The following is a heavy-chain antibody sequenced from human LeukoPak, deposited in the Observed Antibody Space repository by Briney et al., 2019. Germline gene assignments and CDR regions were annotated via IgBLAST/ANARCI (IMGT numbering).Heavy chain of an antibody. CDR3: ARTRDYGDYYFQY. CDR1: GGSISSSSYY. CDR2: IYYSGSP. J-gene: IGHJ1*01. D-gene: IGHD4-17*01. Sequence: SETLSLICTVSGGSISSSSYYWGWIRQPPGKGLEWIGNIYYSGSPYYNPSLKSRVTISVDTSKNQFSLKLSSVTAADTAVYYCARTRDYGDYYFQYWGQGTLVTVSS. V-gene: IGHV4-39*01.